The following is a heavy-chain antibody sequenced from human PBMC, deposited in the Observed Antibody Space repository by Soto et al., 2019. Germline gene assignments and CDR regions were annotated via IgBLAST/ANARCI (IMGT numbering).Heavy chain of an antibody. CDR1: GFTFSSYG. Sequence: QVQLVESGGGVVQPGRSLRLSCAASGFTFSSYGMHWVRQAPGKGLEWVAVIWYDGSNKYYADSVKGRFTISRDNSKNTLYLQMNSRRAEDPAVYYCARDPSPFGYGDVPQPPDYWGQGTLVTVSS. D-gene: IGHD4-17*01. V-gene: IGHV3-33*01. J-gene: IGHJ4*02. CDR3: ARDPSPFGYGDVPQPPDY. CDR2: IWYDGSNK.